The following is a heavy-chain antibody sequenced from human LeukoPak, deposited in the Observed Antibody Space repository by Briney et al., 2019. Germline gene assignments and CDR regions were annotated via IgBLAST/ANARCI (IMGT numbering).Heavy chain of an antibody. CDR3: ARGFFDYDFWSGYEW. CDR1: GFTFSSYG. D-gene: IGHD3-3*01. J-gene: IGHJ4*02. Sequence: GGSLRLSCAASGFTFSSYGMHWVRQAPGKGLEWVAVIWYDGSNKYYADSVKGRFTISRDNAKNSLYLQMNSLRAEDTAVYYCARGFFDYDFWSGYEWWGQGTLVTVSS. V-gene: IGHV3-33*01. CDR2: IWYDGSNK.